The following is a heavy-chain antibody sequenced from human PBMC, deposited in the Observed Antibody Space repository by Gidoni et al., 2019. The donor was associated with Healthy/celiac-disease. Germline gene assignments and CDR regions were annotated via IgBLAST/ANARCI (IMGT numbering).Heavy chain of an antibody. J-gene: IGHJ4*02. CDR1: GGSISSGGYY. CDR2: IYYSGST. Sequence: QVQLQESGPGLVKPSQTLSLTCTVSGGSISSGGYYWSWIRQHPGKGLEWIGYIYYSGSTYYNPSLKSRVTISVDTSKNQFSLKLSSVTAADTAVYYCASGQTAPYYYDSSGYLGGAEAVYWGQGTLVTVSS. D-gene: IGHD3-22*01. V-gene: IGHV4-31*03. CDR3: ASGQTAPYYYDSSGYLGGAEAVY.